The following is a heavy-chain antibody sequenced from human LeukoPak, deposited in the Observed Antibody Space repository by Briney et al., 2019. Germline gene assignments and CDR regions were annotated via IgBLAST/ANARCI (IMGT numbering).Heavy chain of an antibody. CDR3: ARDTRNWADY. V-gene: IGHV3-48*02. CDR2: IGSGSTTI. J-gene: IGHJ4*02. Sequence: GGSLRLSCAASGFTFNNYAMSWARQAPGKGLEWVYIGSGSTTIYYADSVKGRFTVSREDAKNSLYLQMNSLRDEDTSVYYCARDTRNWADYWGRGTLVTVSS. CDR1: GFTFNNYA. D-gene: IGHD2/OR15-2a*01.